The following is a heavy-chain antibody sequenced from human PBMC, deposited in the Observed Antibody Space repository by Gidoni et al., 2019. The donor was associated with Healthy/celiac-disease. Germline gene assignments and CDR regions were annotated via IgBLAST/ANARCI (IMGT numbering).Heavy chain of an antibody. J-gene: IGHJ4*02. CDR2: IIPIFGTA. Sequence: QVQLVQSGAEVKKPGSSVTVSCKASGGTFSSSAISWLRQAPGQGLEWMGGIIPIFGTANYAQKFQGRVTITADKSTSTAYMELSSLRSEDTAVYYCARDLDYYDSSGYYWSTRALGYWGQGTLVTVSS. V-gene: IGHV1-69*06. D-gene: IGHD3-22*01. CDR1: GGTFSSSA. CDR3: ARDLDYYDSSGYYWSTRALGY.